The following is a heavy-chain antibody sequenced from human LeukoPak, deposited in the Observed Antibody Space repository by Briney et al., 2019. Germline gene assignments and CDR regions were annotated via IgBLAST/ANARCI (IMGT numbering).Heavy chain of an antibody. CDR1: GFTFSSYW. Sequence: PGGSLRLSCAASGFTFSSYWMSWVRQAPGKGLEWVANIKQDGSEKYYVDSVKGRFTISRDNSKNTLYLQMNSLRAEDTAVYYCAKVGGHSGSYLDDDAFDIWGQGAMVTVSS. V-gene: IGHV3-7*01. CDR2: IKQDGSEK. D-gene: IGHD1-26*01. CDR3: AKVGGHSGSYLDDDAFDI. J-gene: IGHJ3*02.